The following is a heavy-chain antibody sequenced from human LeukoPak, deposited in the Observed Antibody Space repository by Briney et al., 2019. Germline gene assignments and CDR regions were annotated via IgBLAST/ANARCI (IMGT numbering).Heavy chain of an antibody. D-gene: IGHD3-22*01. V-gene: IGHV3-7*01. CDR3: ARGSRPNYFDTMNI. CDR1: GFTVSSYW. J-gene: IGHJ3*02. CDR2: MKQDGSEK. Sequence: GGSLRLSCAASGFTVSSYWMSWVRQAPGKGLEGVANMKQDGSEKYNVDSVKGRFIISRDNAKNSLYLQLNSLTTEDTAVYYCARGSRPNYFDTMNIWGQGTMVTVSS.